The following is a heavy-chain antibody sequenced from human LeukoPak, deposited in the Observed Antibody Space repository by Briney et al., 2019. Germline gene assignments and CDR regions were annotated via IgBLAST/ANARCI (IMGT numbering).Heavy chain of an antibody. CDR3: ARRIAALTFDY. J-gene: IGHJ4*02. V-gene: IGHV4-39*01. Sequence: SETLSLTCTVSGGSISSSSYYWGWICQPPGKGLEWIGGIYYSGSTYYNPSLKSRVTISVDTSKNQFSLKLSSVTAADTAVYYCARRIAALTFDYWGQGTLVTVSS. CDR2: IYYSGST. CDR1: GGSISSSSYY. D-gene: IGHD6-6*01.